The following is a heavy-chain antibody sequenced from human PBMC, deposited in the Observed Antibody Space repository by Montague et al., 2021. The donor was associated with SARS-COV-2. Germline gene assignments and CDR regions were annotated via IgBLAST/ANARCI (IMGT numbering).Heavy chain of an antibody. CDR2: IDVAGGT. J-gene: IGHJ6*03. CDR3: ARGQRGVVPATVLGLGFYFYYFIDV. Sequence: SETLSLTCGVYGGDYYWIWIRQVPGKGPEFIGEIDVAGGTKNNPSLERRLTISLDTSKSQFSLRLTSVTASDTAVYYCARGQRGVVPATVLGLGFYFYYFIDVWGKGTTVTVSS. CDR1: GGDYY. D-gene: IGHD3-16*01. V-gene: IGHV4-34*01.